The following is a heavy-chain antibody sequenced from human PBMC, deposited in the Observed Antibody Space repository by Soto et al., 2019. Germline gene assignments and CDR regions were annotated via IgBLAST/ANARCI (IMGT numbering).Heavy chain of an antibody. Sequence: QVPLVQSGAEVKKPGASVKVSCKASGYTFTSYGISWVRQAPGQGLEWMGWISAYNGNTNYAQKLQGRVTMTTDTSTSTAYMELRSLRSDDTAVYYCARQGGVATVTTGAYWFDPWGQGTLVTVSS. V-gene: IGHV1-18*01. CDR1: GYTFTSYG. CDR3: ARQGGVATVTTGAYWFDP. D-gene: IGHD4-17*01. J-gene: IGHJ5*02. CDR2: ISAYNGNT.